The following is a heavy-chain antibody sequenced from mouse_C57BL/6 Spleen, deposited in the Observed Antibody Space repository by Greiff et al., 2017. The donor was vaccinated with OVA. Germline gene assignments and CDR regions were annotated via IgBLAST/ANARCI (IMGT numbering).Heavy chain of an antibody. CDR2: ISNGGGST. CDR1: GFTFSDYY. V-gene: IGHV5-12*01. CDR3: ARSYDFDY. Sequence: DVKLVESGGGLVQPGGSLKLSCAASGFTFSDYYMYWVRQTPEKRLEWVAYISNGGGSTYYPDTVKGRFTISRDNAKNTLYLQMSRLKSEDTAMYYCARSYDFDYWGQGTTLTVSS. D-gene: IGHD1-1*01. J-gene: IGHJ2*01.